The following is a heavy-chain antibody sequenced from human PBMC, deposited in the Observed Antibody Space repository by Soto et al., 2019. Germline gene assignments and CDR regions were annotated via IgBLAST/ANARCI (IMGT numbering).Heavy chain of an antibody. J-gene: IGHJ4*02. D-gene: IGHD3-10*01. V-gene: IGHV3-23*01. CDR3: AKVHGSGTYYNFPDY. Sequence: EVHLLESGGGLVQPGGSLRLSCAASGFTFSTYVMSWVRQAPGKGLEWVSTISDSGGSTYYAASVKGRFTISRDNSKNTLYLLMNSLSAEDTALYYCAKVHGSGTYYNFPDYWGQGTLVTVSS. CDR2: ISDSGGST. CDR1: GFTFSTYV.